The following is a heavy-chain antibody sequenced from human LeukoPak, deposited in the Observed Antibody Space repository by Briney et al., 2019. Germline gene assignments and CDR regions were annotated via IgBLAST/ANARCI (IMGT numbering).Heavy chain of an antibody. CDR2: ISSSSSYI. CDR1: RFTFSNYA. V-gene: IGHV3-21*01. CDR3: ARDQDAALAPGDY. J-gene: IGHJ4*02. D-gene: IGHD2-15*01. Sequence: GGSLRLSCAASRFTFSNYAMSWVRQAPGKGLEWVSSISSSSSYIYYADSVKGRFTISRDNAKNSLYLQMNSLRAEDTAVYYCARDQDAALAPGDYWGQGTLVTVSS.